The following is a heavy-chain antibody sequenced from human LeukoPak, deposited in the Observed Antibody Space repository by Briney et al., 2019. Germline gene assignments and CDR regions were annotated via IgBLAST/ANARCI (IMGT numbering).Heavy chain of an antibody. D-gene: IGHD2-2*01. J-gene: IGHJ4*02. CDR1: GFTFSSYS. CDR3: ARDGLGYCSSTSCSIRGFDY. V-gene: IGHV3-48*04. Sequence: GGSLRLSCAASGFTFSSYSMNWVRQAPGKGLEWVSYISSSSSTIYYADSVKGRFTISRDNAKNSLYLQMNSLRAEDTAVYYCARDGLGYCSSTSCSIRGFDYWGQGTLVTVSS. CDR2: ISSSSSTI.